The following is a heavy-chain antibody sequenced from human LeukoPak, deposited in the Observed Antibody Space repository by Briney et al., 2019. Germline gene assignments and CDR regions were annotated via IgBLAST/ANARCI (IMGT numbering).Heavy chain of an antibody. J-gene: IGHJ4*02. CDR2: INHSGST. CDR1: GGSFSGYY. Sequence: SETLSLTCAVYGGSFSGYYWSWIRQPPGKGLEWIGEINHSGSTNYNPSLKSRVTISVDTSKTQFSLKLSSVTAAATAVYYCASAGPGGVWGSYRYPDYWGQGTLVTVSS. D-gene: IGHD3-16*02. CDR3: ASAGPGGVWGSYRYPDY. V-gene: IGHV4-34*01.